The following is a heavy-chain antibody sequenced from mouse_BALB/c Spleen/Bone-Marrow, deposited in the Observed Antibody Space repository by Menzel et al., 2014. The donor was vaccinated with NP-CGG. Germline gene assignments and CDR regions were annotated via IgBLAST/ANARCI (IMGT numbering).Heavy chain of an antibody. CDR2: ISTYSGNT. V-gene: IGHV1-67*01. CDR3: ARSYYGSSFPMDY. J-gene: IGHJ4*01. D-gene: IGHD1-1*01. Sequence: QVQLQQSGPELVRPGVSVKISCKGSGYTFTDYAMHWVKQSHAKSLEWIGAISTYSGNTNYNQKFKGKATMTVDKSSSTAYMELARLTSEDSAIYYCARSYYGSSFPMDYRGQGTSVTVSS. CDR1: GYTFTDYA.